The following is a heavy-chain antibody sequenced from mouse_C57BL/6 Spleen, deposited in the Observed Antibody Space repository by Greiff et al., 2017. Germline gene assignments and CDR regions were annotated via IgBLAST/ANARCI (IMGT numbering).Heavy chain of an antibody. D-gene: IGHD2-3*01. Sequence: VQLQQPGAELVKPGASVKMSCKASGYTFTSYWITWVKQRPGQGLEWIGDIYPGSGSTNYNEKFKSKATLTVDTSSSTAYMQLSSLTAEDSAVYYCARWDDGYYVGYFDVWGTGTTVTVSS. J-gene: IGHJ1*03. V-gene: IGHV1-55*01. CDR2: IYPGSGST. CDR3: ARWDDGYYVGYFDV. CDR1: GYTFTSYW.